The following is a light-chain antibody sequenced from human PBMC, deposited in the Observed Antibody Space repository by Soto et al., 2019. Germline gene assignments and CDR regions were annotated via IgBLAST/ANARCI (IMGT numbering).Light chain of an antibody. V-gene: IGKV1-5*03. CDR1: QSISSW. CDR2: KAS. CDR3: QQCNSYPPT. J-gene: IGKJ1*01. Sequence: DIPMTQSPSTLSASVGDRVTITCRASQSISSWLAWYQQKPGKAPKVLIYKASNLQSGLPARFSGRGSGTDFTLTISSLQPDDFATYYYQQCNSYPPTFGQGTTVDIK.